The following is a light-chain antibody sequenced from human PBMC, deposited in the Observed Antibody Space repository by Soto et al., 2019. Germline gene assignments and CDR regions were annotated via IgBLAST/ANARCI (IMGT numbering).Light chain of an antibody. CDR2: ENN. CDR1: SSNIGNNY. Sequence: SVLPQPPSVSAAPGQKVTISCSGSSSNIGNNYVSWYQQLPGTAPKLLIYENNKRPSGIPDRFSGSKSGTSATLGITGLQTGDEADYYCGTWDGVFGTGTKVTVL. V-gene: IGLV1-51*02. J-gene: IGLJ1*01. CDR3: GTWDGV.